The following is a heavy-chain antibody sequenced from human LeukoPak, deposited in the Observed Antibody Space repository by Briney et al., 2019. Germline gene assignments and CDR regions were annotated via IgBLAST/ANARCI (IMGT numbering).Heavy chain of an antibody. V-gene: IGHV3-30*18. Sequence: PGGSLRLSCAASGFTFSSYGMHWVRQAPGKGLEWVAVISYDGSNKYYVDSVKGRFTISRDNSKNTLYLQMNSLRAEDTAVYYCAKDPEQWPSLAFDYWGQGTLVTVSS. CDR2: ISYDGSNK. D-gene: IGHD6-19*01. CDR1: GFTFSSYG. CDR3: AKDPEQWPSLAFDY. J-gene: IGHJ4*02.